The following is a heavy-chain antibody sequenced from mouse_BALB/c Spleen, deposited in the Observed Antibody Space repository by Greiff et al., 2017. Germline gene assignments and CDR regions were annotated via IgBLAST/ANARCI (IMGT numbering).Heavy chain of an antibody. J-gene: IGHJ3*01. CDR3: AREDGYYPAY. Sequence: EVKLVESGGGLVKPGGSLKLSCAASGFTFSSYAMSWVRQSPEKRLEWVAEISSGGSYTYYPDTVTGRFTISRDNAKNTLYLEMSSLRSEDTAMYYCAREDGYYPAYWGQGTLVTVSA. CDR2: ISSGGSYT. CDR1: GFTFSSYA. V-gene: IGHV5-9-4*01. D-gene: IGHD2-3*01.